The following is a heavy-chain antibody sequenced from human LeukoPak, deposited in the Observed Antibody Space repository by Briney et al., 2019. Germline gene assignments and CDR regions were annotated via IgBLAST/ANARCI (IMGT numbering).Heavy chain of an antibody. J-gene: IGHJ4*02. CDR1: RFTFSSYG. D-gene: IGHD2-15*01. CDR3: AKDQFGYCSGGSCPPFDY. Sequence: PGRSLRLSCAASRFTFSSYGMHWVRQAPGKGPEWVAVIWYDGSNKYYADSVKGRFTISRDYSKDTLSLQMNSLRAEDTAVYYCAKDQFGYCSGGSCPPFDYWGQGTLVTVSS. CDR2: IWYDGSNK. V-gene: IGHV3-33*06.